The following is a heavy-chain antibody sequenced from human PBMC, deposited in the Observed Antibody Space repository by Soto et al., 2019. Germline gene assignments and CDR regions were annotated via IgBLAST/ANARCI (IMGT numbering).Heavy chain of an antibody. CDR1: GFTFSSYA. V-gene: IGHV3-23*01. J-gene: IGHJ5*02. CDR2: ITGGGNT. Sequence: GGALRLSCAASGFTFSSYAMSWVRQAPGKGLEWVSGITGGGNTYYADSVKGRFTISRDNSKSTLYLQMNSLRADDTAIYYCANPGGAAATTGPILRYFDPWGQGTLVTVSS. D-gene: IGHD6-13*01. CDR3: ANPGGAAATTGPILRYFDP.